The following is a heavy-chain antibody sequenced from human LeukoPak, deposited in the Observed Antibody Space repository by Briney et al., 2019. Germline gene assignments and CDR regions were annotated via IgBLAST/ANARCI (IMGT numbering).Heavy chain of an antibody. V-gene: IGHV1-69*05. CDR1: GGTFSSYA. D-gene: IGHD3-10*01. CDR3: ARVGGYGSGSYYDY. J-gene: IGHJ4*02. CDR2: IIPIFGTA. Sequence: SVKVSCKASGGTFSSYAISWVRQAPGQGLKWMGGIIPIFGTANYAQKFQGRVTITTDESTSTAYMELSSLRSEDTAVYYCARVGGYGSGSYYDYWGQGTLVTVSS.